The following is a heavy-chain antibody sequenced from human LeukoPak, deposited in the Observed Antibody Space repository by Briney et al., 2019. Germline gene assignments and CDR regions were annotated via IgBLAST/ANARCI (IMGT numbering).Heavy chain of an antibody. CDR1: GGSIRGYY. CDR3: ARVFDSGSQAYFYYMDV. V-gene: IGHV4-59*01. J-gene: IGHJ6*03. Sequence: PSETLSLTCNVSGGSIRGYYWSWIRQPPGKGLEWIGYIYSSGSINYNPSLKSRVTMSVDTSKNQFSLKVSSVTAADTAVYYCARVFDSGSQAYFYYMDVWGKGTTVTISS. CDR2: IYSSGSI. D-gene: IGHD3-10*01.